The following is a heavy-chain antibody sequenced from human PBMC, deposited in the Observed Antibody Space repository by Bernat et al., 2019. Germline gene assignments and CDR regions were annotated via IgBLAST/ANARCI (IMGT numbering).Heavy chain of an antibody. Sequence: QVQLQESGPGLVKPSETLSLTCAVSGYSISSGYYWGWIRQPPGKGLEWIGSIYHSGSTYYNPSLKSRVTISVDTSKNQFSLKLSSVTAADTAMYYCARGTSGWFDPWGQGTLVTVSS. J-gene: IGHJ5*02. CDR1: GYSISSGYY. D-gene: IGHD3-10*01. V-gene: IGHV4-38-2*01. CDR3: ARGTSGWFDP. CDR2: IYHSGST.